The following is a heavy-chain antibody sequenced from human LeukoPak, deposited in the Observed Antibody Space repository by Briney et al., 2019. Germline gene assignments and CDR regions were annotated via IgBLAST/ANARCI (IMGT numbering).Heavy chain of an antibody. D-gene: IGHD5-12*01. CDR1: GGSISSYY. V-gene: IGHV4-59*01. Sequence: PSETLSLTCTVSGGSISSYYWSWIRQPPGKGLEWLGYIYNSGSTNYNPSLKSRVTISVDTSKNQFSLRLSSVTAADTAVYYCVRWTHIMATTYYFFDYWGQGTLVTVSS. CDR3: VRWTHIMATTYYFFDY. J-gene: IGHJ4*02. CDR2: IYNSGST.